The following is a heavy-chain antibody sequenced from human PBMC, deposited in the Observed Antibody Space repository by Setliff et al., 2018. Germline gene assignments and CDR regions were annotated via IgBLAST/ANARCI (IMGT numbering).Heavy chain of an antibody. Sequence: ETLSLTCTVSGGSISSHYWSWIRQPPGKGLEWVANIKQDGSEKYYVDSVKGRFTISRDNAKNSLYLQMNSLRAEDTAVYYCARGIPAYDFWSGYYIGYYYYMDVWGKGTTVTVSS. D-gene: IGHD3-3*01. V-gene: IGHV3-7*03. CDR2: IKQDGSEK. CDR3: ARGIPAYDFWSGYYIGYYYYMDV. J-gene: IGHJ6*03. CDR1: GGSISSHY.